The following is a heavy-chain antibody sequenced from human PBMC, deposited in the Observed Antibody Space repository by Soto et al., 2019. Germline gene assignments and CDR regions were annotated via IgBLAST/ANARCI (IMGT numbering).Heavy chain of an antibody. CDR3: ARMATFGSLNWFDP. CDR1: GYSFTNND. J-gene: IGHJ5*02. D-gene: IGHD3-16*01. V-gene: IGHV1-8*01. CDR2: MNPGSGDT. Sequence: ASVKVSCKASGYSFTNNDVTWVRQATGQGIEWMGWMNPGSGDTGYAQKFQGRVTMTRDISIATAYMELSSLRSDDTAIYYCARMATFGSLNWFDPWGQGTLVTV.